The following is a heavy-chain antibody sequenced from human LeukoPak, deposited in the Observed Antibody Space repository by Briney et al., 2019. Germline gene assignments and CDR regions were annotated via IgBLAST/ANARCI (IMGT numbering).Heavy chain of an antibody. Sequence: GGSLRLSCAASGLTFSNAWMTWVRQAPGKGLEWVGRIKSKTDGGTTDYAAPVKGRFTISRDDSKDTLYLQMNSLTTEDTAVYYCTTHRVGSYAHCGQGTLVTVSS. CDR2: IKSKTDGGTT. V-gene: IGHV3-15*01. J-gene: IGHJ4*02. CDR1: GLTFSNAW. D-gene: IGHD1-26*01. CDR3: TTHRVGSYAH.